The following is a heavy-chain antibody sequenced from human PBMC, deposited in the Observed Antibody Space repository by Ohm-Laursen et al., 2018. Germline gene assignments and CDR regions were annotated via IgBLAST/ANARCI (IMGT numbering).Heavy chain of an antibody. CDR2: ISNSGST. D-gene: IGHD2-2*01. Sequence: SETLSLTCTVSGASISSFYWSWIRQPPGKGLEWIGYISNSGSTNYNPSLKSRVTISVDTSKNQFSLSLSSVTAADTAVYYCARLGGGGPASDYWGQGTLVTVSS. V-gene: IGHV4-59*08. J-gene: IGHJ4*02. CDR3: ARLGGGGPASDY. CDR1: GASISSFY.